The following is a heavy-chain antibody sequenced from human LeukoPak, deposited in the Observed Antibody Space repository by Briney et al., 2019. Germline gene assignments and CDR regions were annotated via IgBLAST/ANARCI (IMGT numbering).Heavy chain of an antibody. D-gene: IGHD3-10*01. Sequence: ASVKVSCTLSGSTLTKISIDWVRQAPGQGLEWMGSLSPQDGETSHRQKFQGRFNMTADTSTDTAYMEMSSLDSGDTAVYYCATGAMVYDYWGQGTLVIVSS. CDR3: ATGAMVYDY. CDR2: LSPQDGET. J-gene: IGHJ4*02. CDR1: GSTLTKIS. V-gene: IGHV1-24*01.